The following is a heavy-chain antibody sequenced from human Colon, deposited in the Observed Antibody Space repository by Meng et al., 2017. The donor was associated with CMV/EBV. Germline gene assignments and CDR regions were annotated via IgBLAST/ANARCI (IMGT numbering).Heavy chain of an antibody. CDR2: IYWDDDK. D-gene: IGHD5-12*01. Sequence: FSGFSLSSSGLAVGWIRQPPGKALECLALIYWDDDKRYSPSLKNRLTVTKDTSKNQVVLTMTNMDPADTATYYCAHRRGFSYVDFDFWGQGTLVTVSS. CDR1: GFSLSSSGLA. CDR3: AHRRGFSYVDFDF. J-gene: IGHJ4*02. V-gene: IGHV2-5*02.